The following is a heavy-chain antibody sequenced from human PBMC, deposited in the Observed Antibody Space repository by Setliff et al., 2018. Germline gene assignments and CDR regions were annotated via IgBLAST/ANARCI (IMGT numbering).Heavy chain of an antibody. Sequence: SETLSLTCVVYGGSFSGYQWSWIRQPLGKGLEWIGEINHSGSTNYNPSLKSRVSISVEKSKNQFSLKLTSVTAADTAVYYCARAQVVFAISAPVWYFEVWGRGTQVTVSS. CDR1: GGSFSGYQ. D-gene: IGHD2-21*01. V-gene: IGHV4-34*01. CDR2: INHSGST. CDR3: ARAQVVFAISAPVWYFEV. J-gene: IGHJ2*01.